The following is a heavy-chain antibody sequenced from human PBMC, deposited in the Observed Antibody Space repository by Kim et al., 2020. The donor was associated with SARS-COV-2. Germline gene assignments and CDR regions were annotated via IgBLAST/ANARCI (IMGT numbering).Heavy chain of an antibody. V-gene: IGHV3-53*01. J-gene: IGHJ4*02. CDR3: ARSRKTYYYGSGPFDY. Sequence: VKGRFPIARDNSKNTLYLQMNSLRAEDTAVYYCARSRKTYYYGSGPFDYWGQGTLVTVSS. D-gene: IGHD3-10*01.